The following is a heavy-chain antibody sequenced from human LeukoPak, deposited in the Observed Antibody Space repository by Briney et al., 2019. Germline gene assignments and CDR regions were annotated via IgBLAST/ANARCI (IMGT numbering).Heavy chain of an antibody. Sequence: ASVKVSCKASGYTFTGYYMHWVRQAPGQGLEWMGWINPNSGGTNYAQKFQGRVAMTRDTSISTAYMELSRLRSDDTAVYYCARGAYSGSYLSDYWGQGTLVTVSS. CDR2: INPNSGGT. J-gene: IGHJ4*02. V-gene: IGHV1-2*02. CDR3: ARGAYSGSYLSDY. D-gene: IGHD1-26*01. CDR1: GYTFTGYY.